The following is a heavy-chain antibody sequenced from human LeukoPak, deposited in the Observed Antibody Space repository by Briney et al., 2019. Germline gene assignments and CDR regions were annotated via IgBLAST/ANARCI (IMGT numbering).Heavy chain of an antibody. CDR2: INHSGST. CDR1: GGSISSYY. V-gene: IGHV4-34*01. D-gene: IGHD4-23*01. J-gene: IGHJ4*02. CDR3: ARVNNDYGGNLDY. Sequence: SETLSLTCTVSGGSISSYYWSWIRQPPGKGLEWIGEINHSGSTNYNPSLKSRVTMSVDTSKNQFSLKLSSVTAADTAVYYCARVNNDYGGNLDYWGQGTLVTVSS.